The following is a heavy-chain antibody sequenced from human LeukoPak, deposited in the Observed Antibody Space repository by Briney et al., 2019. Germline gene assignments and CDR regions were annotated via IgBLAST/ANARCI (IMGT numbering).Heavy chain of an antibody. J-gene: IGHJ4*02. Sequence: ASVKVSCKASGYTFTDYYMHWVRQAPGQGFEWMGWINPNDGDTNYAQKFQGRVTMIRDTSISTAHMEVSRLRSDDTAVYYCARPNFLYCSSSTSLFDYGGKGPLFTVS. CDR2: INPNDGDT. CDR3: ARPNFLYCSSSTSLFDY. D-gene: IGHD2-2*01. CDR1: GYTFTDYY. V-gene: IGHV1-2*02.